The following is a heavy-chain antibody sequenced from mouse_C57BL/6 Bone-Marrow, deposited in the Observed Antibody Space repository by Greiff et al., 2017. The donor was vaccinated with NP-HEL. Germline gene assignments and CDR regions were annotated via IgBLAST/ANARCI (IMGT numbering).Heavy chain of an antibody. J-gene: IGHJ3*01. V-gene: IGHV1-80*01. CDR1: GYAFSSYW. Sequence: VKLVESGAELVKPGASVKISCKASGYAFSSYWMNWVKQRPGKGLEWIGQIYPGDGDTNYNGKFKGKATLTADKSSSTAYMQLSSLTSEDSAVYFCARGWDYDVIFFAYWGQGTLVTVSA. CDR2: IYPGDGDT. CDR3: ARGWDYDVIFFAY. D-gene: IGHD2-4*01.